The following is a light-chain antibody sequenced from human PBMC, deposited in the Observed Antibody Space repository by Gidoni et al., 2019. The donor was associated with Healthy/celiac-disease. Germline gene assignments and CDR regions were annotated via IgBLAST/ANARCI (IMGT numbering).Light chain of an antibody. CDR2: AAS. CDR1: PGIRND. V-gene: IGKV1-6*01. J-gene: IGKJ1*01. CDR3: LQDYNYPLT. Sequence: AIQMTQSPSSLSASVGDRVTITCRASPGIRNDLGWYQQKPGKAPKLLIYAASSLQSGVPSRFSGSGSGTDFTLTISSLQHEDFATYYCLQDYNYPLTFGQGTKVEIK.